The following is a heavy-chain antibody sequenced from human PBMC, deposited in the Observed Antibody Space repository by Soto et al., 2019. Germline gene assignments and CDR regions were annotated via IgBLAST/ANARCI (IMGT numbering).Heavy chain of an antibody. CDR2: IYYSGST. CDR1: GGSISSYY. V-gene: IGHV4-59*01. J-gene: IGHJ4*02. Sequence: TSETLSLTCTVSGGSISSYYWSWIRQPPGKGLEWIGYIYYSGSTNYNPSLKSRVTISVDTSKNQFSLKLSSVTAADTAVYYCARLAYCGGDCYWFDYWGQGTLVTVSS. D-gene: IGHD2-21*02. CDR3: ARLAYCGGDCYWFDY.